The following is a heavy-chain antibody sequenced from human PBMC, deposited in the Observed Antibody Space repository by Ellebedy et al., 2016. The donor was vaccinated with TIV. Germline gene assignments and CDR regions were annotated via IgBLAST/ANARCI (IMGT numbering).Heavy chain of an antibody. D-gene: IGHD3-10*01. CDR1: GFSFRSYW. Sequence: GESLKISCAASGFSFRSYWMSWVRQAPGKGLEWVSVIYSGGSTYYADSVKGRFTISRDNSKNTLYLQMNSLRAEDTAVYYCARGGYGWDYWGQGTLVTVSS. J-gene: IGHJ4*02. CDR2: IYSGGST. V-gene: IGHV3-66*01. CDR3: ARGGYGWDY.